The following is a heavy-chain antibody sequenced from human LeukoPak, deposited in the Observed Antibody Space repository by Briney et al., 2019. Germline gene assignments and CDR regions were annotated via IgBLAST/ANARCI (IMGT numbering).Heavy chain of an antibody. CDR3: ARGKSNRQTYYYYYYGMDV. D-gene: IGHD1-14*01. J-gene: IGHJ6*02. Sequence: SETLSLTCTVSGGSISGSSSYWGWIRQPPGEGLEWIGNILYSGTTYYNPSLKSRVTISVDTSKNLFSMKLSSVTAADTAVYYCARGKSNRQTYYYYYYGMDVRGQGTTVIVSS. CDR1: GGSISGSSSY. V-gene: IGHV4-39*07. CDR2: ILYSGTT.